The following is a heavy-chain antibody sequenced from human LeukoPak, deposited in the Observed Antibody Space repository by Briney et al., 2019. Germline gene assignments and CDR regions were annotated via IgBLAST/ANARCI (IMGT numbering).Heavy chain of an antibody. CDR2: ISSSGSTI. Sequence: PGGSLRLSCAASGFTFSDYYMSWIRQAPGKGLEWVSYISSSGSTIYYADSVKGRFTISRDNAENSLYLQMNSLRAEDTAVYYCARDLLNYYYYGMDVWGQGTTVTVSS. J-gene: IGHJ6*02. V-gene: IGHV3-11*04. CDR3: ARDLLNYYYYGMDV. D-gene: IGHD2-15*01. CDR1: GFTFSDYY.